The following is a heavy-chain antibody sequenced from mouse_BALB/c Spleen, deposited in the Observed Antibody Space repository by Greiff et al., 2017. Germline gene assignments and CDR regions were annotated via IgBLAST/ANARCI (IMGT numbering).Heavy chain of an antibody. D-gene: IGHD3-2*01. Sequence: VQLKESGAELVKPGASVKLSCTASGFNIKDTYMHWVKQRPEQGLEWIGRIDPANGNTKYDPKFQGKATITADTSSNTAYLQLSSLTSEDTAVYYCARFLDSSGYVPYYYAMDYWGQGTSVTVSS. CDR2: IDPANGNT. CDR1: GFNIKDTY. CDR3: ARFLDSSGYVPYYYAMDY. V-gene: IGHV14-3*02. J-gene: IGHJ4*01.